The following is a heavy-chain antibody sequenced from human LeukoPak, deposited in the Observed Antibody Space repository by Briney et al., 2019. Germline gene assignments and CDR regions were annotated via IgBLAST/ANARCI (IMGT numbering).Heavy chain of an antibody. Sequence: PSDTLSLTCAVSGYSISSSNWWCWIRQPPGKGLEWLGYIYYSGNTYYNPSLKSRVTMSVDTSKNQFSLKLSSVTAVDTAVYYCARVWFGGYAMDVWGQGTTITVYS. CDR2: IYYSGNT. D-gene: IGHD3-10*01. J-gene: IGHJ6*02. V-gene: IGHV4-28*03. CDR1: GYSISSSNW. CDR3: ARVWFGGYAMDV.